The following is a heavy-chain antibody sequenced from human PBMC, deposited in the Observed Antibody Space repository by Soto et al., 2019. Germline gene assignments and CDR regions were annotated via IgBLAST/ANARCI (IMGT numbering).Heavy chain of an antibody. V-gene: IGHV1-69*13. CDR3: ARDDGIGSGPLNYGMDV. Sequence: ASVKVSCKASGGTFSSYAISWVRQAPGQGLEWMGGIIPIFGTANYAQKFQGRVTITADESTSTAYMELSSLRSEDTAVYYCARDDGIGSGPLNYGMDVWGQGTTVTVSS. CDR2: IIPIFGTA. D-gene: IGHD6-19*01. J-gene: IGHJ6*02. CDR1: GGTFSSYA.